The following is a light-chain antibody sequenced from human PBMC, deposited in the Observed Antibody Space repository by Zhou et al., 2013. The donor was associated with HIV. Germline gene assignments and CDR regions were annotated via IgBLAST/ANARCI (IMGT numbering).Light chain of an antibody. CDR3: QQTSSVPRT. J-gene: IGKJ1*01. V-gene: IGKV1-39*01. CDR1: QNISNS. CDR2: SAS. Sequence: DIQMTQSPSSLSASVGDKVTITCRAGQNISNSLNWYQHRPGRAPSLLIYSASTLHSGVPSRFSGSGSGTDFILSISRLQPEDFAFLHCQQTSSVPRTFGQGTKVE.